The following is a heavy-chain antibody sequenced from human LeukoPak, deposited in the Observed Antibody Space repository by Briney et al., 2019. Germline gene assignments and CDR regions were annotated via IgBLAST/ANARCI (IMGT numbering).Heavy chain of an antibody. J-gene: IGHJ6*02. CDR2: INHNGNVN. CDR3: ARGGGLDV. Sequence: GGSLRLSCAASGFTFSSYWMNWARQSPGKGLEWVASINHNGNVNYYVDSVKGRFTISRDNAKNSLYLQMSNLRAEDTAVYFCARGGGLDVWGQGATVTVSS. V-gene: IGHV3-7*03. CDR1: GFTFSSYW. D-gene: IGHD3-16*01.